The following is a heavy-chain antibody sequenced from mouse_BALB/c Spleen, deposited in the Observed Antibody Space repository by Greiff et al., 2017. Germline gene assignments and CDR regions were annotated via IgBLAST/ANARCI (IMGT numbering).Heavy chain of an antibody. CDR2: ISSGGST. J-gene: IGHJ3*01. V-gene: IGHV5-6-5*01. D-gene: IGHD2-10*02. Sequence: EVHLVESGGGLVKPGGSLKLSCAASGFTFSSYAMPWVRQTPEKRLEWVASISSGGSTYYPDSVKGRFTISRDNARNILYLQMSSLRSEDTAMYYCARAQYGNPWFAYWGQGTLVTVSA. CDR1: GFTFSSYA. CDR3: ARAQYGNPWFAY.